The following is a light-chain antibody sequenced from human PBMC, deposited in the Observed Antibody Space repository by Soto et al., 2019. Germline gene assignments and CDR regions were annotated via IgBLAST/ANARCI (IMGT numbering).Light chain of an antibody. Sequence: EIVLTQSPGTLSLSPGERVTLSCRASQSVSSYLAWYQQKPGQAPRLLIYDASNRATGIPARFSGSGSGTDFTLTISSLEPEDFAVYYCQQRSNWPLLFGPGTKVD. CDR1: QSVSSY. CDR2: DAS. J-gene: IGKJ3*01. V-gene: IGKV3-11*01. CDR3: QQRSNWPLL.